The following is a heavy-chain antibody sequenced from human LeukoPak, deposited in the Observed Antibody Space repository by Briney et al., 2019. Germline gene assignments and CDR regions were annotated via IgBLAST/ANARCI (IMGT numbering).Heavy chain of an antibody. Sequence: GGSLRLSCAASGFTFDDYAMHWVRQAPGKGLEWVSGISWNSGSIGYADSVKGRFTISRDNAKNSLYLQMNSLRAEDTALYYCAKGLFGDLDPFDIWRQGTMVTVSS. CDR2: ISWNSGSI. CDR1: GFTFDDYA. CDR3: AKGLFGDLDPFDI. D-gene: IGHD4-17*01. J-gene: IGHJ3*02. V-gene: IGHV3-9*01.